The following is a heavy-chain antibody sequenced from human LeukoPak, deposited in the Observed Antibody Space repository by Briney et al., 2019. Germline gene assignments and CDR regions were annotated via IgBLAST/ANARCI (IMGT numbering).Heavy chain of an antibody. D-gene: IGHD2-2*01. CDR2: IRSKAYGGTT. Sequence: PGGSLRLSCTASGFTFGDYAMSWVRQAPGKGLEWVGFIRSKAYGGTTEYAASVKGRFTISRDDSKSIAYLQMNSLKTEDTAVYYCTRNVVVPAVLTGGYYYGMDVWGQGTTVTVSS. CDR3: TRNVVVPAVLTGGYYYGMDV. V-gene: IGHV3-49*04. CDR1: GFTFGDYA. J-gene: IGHJ6*02.